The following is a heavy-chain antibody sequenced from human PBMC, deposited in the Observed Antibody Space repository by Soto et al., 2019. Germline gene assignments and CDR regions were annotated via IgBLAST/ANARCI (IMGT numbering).Heavy chain of an antibody. CDR3: ARVGHYYYGMDV. Sequence: GASVKVSCKASGYTFTTYVMHWVRQAPGQRLEWMGWINAGNDNTKYSQKFQGRVTITRDTSASTVYMELGSLSSEDTAVYYCARVGHYYYGMDVWGQGTTVTVSS. CDR1: GYTFTTYV. D-gene: IGHD3-10*01. J-gene: IGHJ6*02. CDR2: INAGNDNT. V-gene: IGHV1-3*01.